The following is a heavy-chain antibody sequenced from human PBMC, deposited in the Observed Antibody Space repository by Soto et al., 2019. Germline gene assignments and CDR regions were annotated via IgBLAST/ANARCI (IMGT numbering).Heavy chain of an antibody. CDR1: GGSIISGGYY. J-gene: IGHJ4*02. CDR2: IYYSGST. D-gene: IGHD2-21*02. Sequence: QVQLQESGPELVKPSQTLSLTCTVSGGSIISGGYYWSWIRQHPGKGLEWIGYIYYSGSTYYNPSLKSRVTISVDTSKNQFSLKLSSVTAADTAVYYCARSEADPYCGGDCYSDYWGQGTLVTVSS. CDR3: ARSEADPYCGGDCYSDY. V-gene: IGHV4-31*03.